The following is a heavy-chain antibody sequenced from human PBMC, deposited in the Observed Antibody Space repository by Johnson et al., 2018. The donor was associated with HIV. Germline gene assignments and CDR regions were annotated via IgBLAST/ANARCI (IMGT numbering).Heavy chain of an antibody. CDR1: GFTFSNFA. CDR2: ISYDGGSK. Sequence: QMLLVESGGGVVQPGRSLRLSCAASGFTFSNFALHWVRQAPGKGLEWVAVISYDGGSKYYADSVKGRFTVSRDNSKNTLYLQINSLRPEDTAVYYCARLPSGYSRDDLDIWGQGTMVTVSS. J-gene: IGHJ3*02. V-gene: IGHV3-30*04. D-gene: IGHD5-18*01. CDR3: ARLPSGYSRDDLDI.